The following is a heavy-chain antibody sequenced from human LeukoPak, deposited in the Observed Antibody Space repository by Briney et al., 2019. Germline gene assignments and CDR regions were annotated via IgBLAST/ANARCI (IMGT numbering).Heavy chain of an antibody. CDR2: ISLDGTNR. CDR1: AFTFSRYA. D-gene: IGHD6-13*01. V-gene: IGHV3-30*04. J-gene: IGHJ5*02. Sequence: PGTSLRLSCAASAFTFSRYAMHWVRQAPGKGLEWVAMISLDGTNRNYADSVEGRFTISRDNSKNTLYLQMSSVRPEDTAFYYCARSYSTSWYSTDRFDPWGQGTLVTVSS. CDR3: ARSYSTSWYSTDRFDP.